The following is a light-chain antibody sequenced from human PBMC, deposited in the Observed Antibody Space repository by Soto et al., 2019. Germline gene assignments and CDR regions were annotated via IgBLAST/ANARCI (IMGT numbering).Light chain of an antibody. J-gene: IGKJ2*01. CDR2: AAS. V-gene: IGKV1-39*01. CDR1: QSISSY. CDR3: QESSSTLKYT. Sequence: DIRMTRSPSSLSASVGDRVTITCRARQSISSYLNWSQQKPGKAPNLLIFAASSLQTGVPSRFSGSGSGTDFTLTISSLQPEDFADYYCQESSSTLKYTFGQGTKLEIK.